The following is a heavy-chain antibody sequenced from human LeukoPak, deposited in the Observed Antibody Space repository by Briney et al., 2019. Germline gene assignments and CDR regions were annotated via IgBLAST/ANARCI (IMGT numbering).Heavy chain of an antibody. J-gene: IGHJ3*02. CDR1: GGSISSSSSY. CDR3: ARVGDSSGTGVIAFDI. CDR2: IYYSGST. D-gene: IGHD3-22*01. Sequence: SETLSLTCTVSGGSISSSSSYWGWIRQPPGKGLEWIGSIYYSGSTSYNPSLKSRVTISLDTSKNKFSLKLSSVTAADTAVYYCARVGDSSGTGVIAFDIWGQGTMVTVSS. V-gene: IGHV4-39*07.